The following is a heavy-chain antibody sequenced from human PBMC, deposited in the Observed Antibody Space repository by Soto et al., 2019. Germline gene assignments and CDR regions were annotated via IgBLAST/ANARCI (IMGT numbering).Heavy chain of an antibody. CDR3: ARYYRYYYYMDV. Sequence: SETLSLTCTVSGGSISSSSYYWGWIRQPPGKGLEWIGSIYYSGSTYYNPSLKSRVTISVDTSKNQFSLKLSSVTAADTAVYYCARYYRYYYYMDVWGKGTTVTVSS. CDR1: GGSISSSSYY. D-gene: IGHD1-26*01. J-gene: IGHJ6*03. V-gene: IGHV4-39*01. CDR2: IYYSGST.